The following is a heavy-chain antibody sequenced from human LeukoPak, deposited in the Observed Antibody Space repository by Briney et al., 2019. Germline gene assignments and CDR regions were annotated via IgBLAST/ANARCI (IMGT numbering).Heavy chain of an antibody. CDR1: GFMFSTND. CDR3: AKAVGQWSFDL. CDR2: ISGSGDGT. Sequence: GGSLRLSCEASGFMFSTNDMSWVRQAPGKGLEWVSAISGSGDGTTYDDSVKGRFTISRDNSKNTLYLQMNSLRAEDTAVYYCAKAVGQWSFDLWGRGALVTVSS. J-gene: IGHJ2*01. V-gene: IGHV3-23*01.